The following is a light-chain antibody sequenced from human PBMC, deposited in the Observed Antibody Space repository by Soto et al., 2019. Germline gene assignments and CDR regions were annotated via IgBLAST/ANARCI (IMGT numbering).Light chain of an antibody. CDR3: QQYGSSPRT. J-gene: IGKJ1*01. CDR2: VAS. CDR1: QSVSSSY. Sequence: ENVLTHSPGTLSLSPCERATLSCSASQSVSSSYLAWYQQKPGQAPRLLIYVASSRATGIPDRFSGSGSGTDFTLTISRLEPEDFAMYYCQQYGSSPRTFGQGTKVDIK. V-gene: IGKV3-20*01.